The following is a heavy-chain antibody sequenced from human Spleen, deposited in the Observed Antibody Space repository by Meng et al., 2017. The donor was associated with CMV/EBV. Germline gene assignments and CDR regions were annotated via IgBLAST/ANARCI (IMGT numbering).Heavy chain of an antibody. V-gene: IGHV1-2*02. Sequence: ASVKVSCKASGYTFADHYLHWVRQAPGQGLEWIAWINPNSGDTKYAQRFQGRVTMTRDTSINTAYMELSSLRSDDTAVYYCARSAASDLPYYGLDVWGQGTTITVSS. J-gene: IGHJ6*02. D-gene: IGHD3-3*01. CDR1: GYTFADHY. CDR3: ARSAASDLPYYGLDV. CDR2: INPNSGDT.